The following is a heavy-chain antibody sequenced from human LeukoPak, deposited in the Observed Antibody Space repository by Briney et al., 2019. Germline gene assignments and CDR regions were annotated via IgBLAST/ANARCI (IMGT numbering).Heavy chain of an antibody. V-gene: IGHV3-7*01. D-gene: IGHD1-26*01. J-gene: IGHJ4*02. CDR2: IKQDGSEK. CDR1: GFTFTSYW. Sequence: GGSLRLSCAASGFTFTSYWMSWVGQAPGKGLEWVANIKQDGSEKYYVGSVRGRFTISRDNAKNSLYLQTNSLRAEDTAVYYCARSLFRHSGTYSALDHSGQGTLVTVSS. CDR3: ARSLFRHSGTYSALDH.